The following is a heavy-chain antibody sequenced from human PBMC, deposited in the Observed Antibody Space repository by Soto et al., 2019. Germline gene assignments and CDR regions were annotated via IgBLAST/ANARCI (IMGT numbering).Heavy chain of an antibody. CDR2: ISAYNGNT. CDR1: GYTFTSYG. V-gene: IGHV1-18*01. J-gene: IGHJ5*02. D-gene: IGHD3-9*01. CDR3: ARGPYYDILTGYSHWFDP. Sequence: GASVKVSCKASGYTFTSYGISWVRQAPGQGLEWIGWISAYNGNTNYAQKLQGRVTMTTDTSTSTAYMELRSLRSDDTAVYYCARGPYYDILTGYSHWFDPWGQGTQVTVSS.